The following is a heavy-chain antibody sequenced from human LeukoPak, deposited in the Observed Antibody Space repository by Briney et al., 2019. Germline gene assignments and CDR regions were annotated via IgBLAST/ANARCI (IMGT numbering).Heavy chain of an antibody. CDR3: ARETITTLGYYYYMDV. CDR2: IYTSGYT. J-gene: IGHJ6*03. Sequence: SETLSLTCTVSGGSISSGSYYWSWIRQPAGKGLECIGRIYTSGYTHYNPSLQSRVTISVDTSKNQFSLNLSSVTAADTAVYYCARETITTLGYYYYMDVWGKGTTVTISS. CDR1: GGSISSGSYY. D-gene: IGHD3-3*01. V-gene: IGHV4-61*02.